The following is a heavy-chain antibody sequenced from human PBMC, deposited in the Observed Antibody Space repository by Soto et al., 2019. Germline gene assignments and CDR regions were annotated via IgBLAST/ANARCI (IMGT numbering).Heavy chain of an antibody. D-gene: IGHD6-6*01. CDR2: IYPGESDT. Sequence: GGSLKISCKGSGSAFTSNWIGWVGKMPGKALNWMGIIYPGESDTRYSPSFQGQVTISADKSISTAYLQWSSLKASDTAMYYCARVAARSNWFDPWGQGTLVTVSS. V-gene: IGHV5-51*01. CDR1: GSAFTSNW. J-gene: IGHJ5*02. CDR3: ARVAARSNWFDP.